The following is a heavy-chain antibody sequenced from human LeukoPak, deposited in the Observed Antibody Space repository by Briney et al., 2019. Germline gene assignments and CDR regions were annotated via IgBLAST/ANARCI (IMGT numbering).Heavy chain of an antibody. CDR2: FDPEDGET. J-gene: IGHJ4*02. D-gene: IGHD5-12*01. V-gene: IGHV1-24*01. CDR3: ATALRVATYFDY. Sequence: GASVKVSCKVSGYTLTELSMHCVRQAPGKGLEWMGGFDPEDGETIYAQKFQGRVTMTEDTSTDTAYMELSSLRSEDTAVYYCATALRVATYFDYWGQGTLVTVSS. CDR1: GYTLTELS.